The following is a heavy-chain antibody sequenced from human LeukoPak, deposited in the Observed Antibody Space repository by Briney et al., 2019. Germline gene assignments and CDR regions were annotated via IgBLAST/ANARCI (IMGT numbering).Heavy chain of an antibody. CDR3: ARGAYYYDSSGPNFDY. V-gene: IGHV3-64*01. Sequence: GGSLRLSCAASGFTFSSYAMHWVRQAPGKGLEYVSAISSNGGSTYYANSVKGRFTISRDNSKNTLYLQVGSLRAEDMAVYYCARGAYYYDSSGPNFDYWGQGTLVTVSS. CDR1: GFTFSSYA. D-gene: IGHD3-22*01. CDR2: ISSNGGST. J-gene: IGHJ4*02.